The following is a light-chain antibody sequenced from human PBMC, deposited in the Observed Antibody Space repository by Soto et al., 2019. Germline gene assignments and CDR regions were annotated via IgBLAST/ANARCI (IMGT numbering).Light chain of an antibody. V-gene: IGKV3-15*01. CDR3: QQYNNWPSWT. CDR1: QSVSSN. J-gene: IGKJ1*01. Sequence: EIVMTQSPATLSVSPGERATLSCRASQSVSSNLAWYQQKPGQAPRLLIYGASTRATGIPARSSGSGSGTELTLTISSLQSEDFAVYYCQQYNNWPSWTFGQGTKVDIK. CDR2: GAS.